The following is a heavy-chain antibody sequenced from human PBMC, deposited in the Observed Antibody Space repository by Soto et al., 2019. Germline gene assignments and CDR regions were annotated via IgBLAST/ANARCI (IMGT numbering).Heavy chain of an antibody. V-gene: IGHV3-15*01. CDR1: GFTFSNAW. CDR2: IKSKTDGGTT. J-gene: IGHJ2*01. CDR3: TTGIDSSGWFNWYFDL. Sequence: GGSLRLSCAASGFTFSNAWMSWVRQAPGKGLEWVGRIKSKTDGGTTDYAAPVKGRFTISRDDSKNTLYLQMNSLKTEDTAVYYCTTGIDSSGWFNWYFDLWGRGTLVTVSS. D-gene: IGHD6-19*01.